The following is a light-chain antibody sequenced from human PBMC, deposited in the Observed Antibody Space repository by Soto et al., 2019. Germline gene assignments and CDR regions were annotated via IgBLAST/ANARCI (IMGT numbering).Light chain of an antibody. J-gene: IGKJ2*01. CDR1: QSISIY. CDR2: AAS. V-gene: IGKV1-39*01. CDR3: QQSSITPYT. Sequence: DIQMTQSPSSLSASVGDRVTITCRASQSISIYLNWYQQKPGKAPKLLIYAASTLQSGVPSRFSGSGSGTDFTLTISSLQREDLATYYCQQSSITPYTFGQGTKVDIK.